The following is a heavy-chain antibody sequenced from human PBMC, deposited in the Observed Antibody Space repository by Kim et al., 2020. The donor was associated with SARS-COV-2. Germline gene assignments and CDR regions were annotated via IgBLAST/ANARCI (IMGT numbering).Heavy chain of an antibody. CDR1: GFTFSSYG. Sequence: GGSLRLSCAASGFTFSSYGMHWVRQAPGKGLEWVAVISYDGSNKYYADSVKGRFTISRDNSKNTLYLQMNSLRAEDTAVYYCAKLLRKSDNCSGGSCHDYWGQGTLVTVSS. CDR2: ISYDGSNK. CDR3: AKLLRKSDNCSGGSCHDY. D-gene: IGHD2-15*01. V-gene: IGHV3-30*18. J-gene: IGHJ4*02.